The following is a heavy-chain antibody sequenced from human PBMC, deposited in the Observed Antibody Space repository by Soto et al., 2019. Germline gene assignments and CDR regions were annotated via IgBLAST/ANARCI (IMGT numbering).Heavy chain of an antibody. Sequence: EVQLLESGGGLVQPGGSLRLSCAASGFTLSTYAMSWVRQAPGKGLEWVSGISGSGGNTYYADSVKGRFTISKDNSKNTMYLQMNSLRAEDTAVYYCVKDLRYSYGVYWYFDLWGRGTLVTVSS. CDR1: GFTLSTYA. D-gene: IGHD5-18*01. CDR2: ISGSGGNT. V-gene: IGHV3-23*01. CDR3: VKDLRYSYGVYWYFDL. J-gene: IGHJ2*01.